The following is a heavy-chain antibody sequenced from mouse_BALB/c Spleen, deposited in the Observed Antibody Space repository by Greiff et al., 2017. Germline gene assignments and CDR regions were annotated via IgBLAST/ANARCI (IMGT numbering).Heavy chain of an antibody. J-gene: IGHJ1*01. V-gene: IGHV5-12-1*01. D-gene: IGHD2-4*01. CDR2: ISSGGGST. CDR3: ARQRGSTMITHWYFDV. Sequence: DVKLVESGGGLVKPGGSLKLSCAASGFAFSSYDMSWVRQTPEKRLEWVAYISSGGGSTYYPDTVKGRFTISRDNAKNTLYLQMSSLKSEDTAMYYCARQRGSTMITHWYFDVWGAGTTVTVSA. CDR1: GFAFSSYD.